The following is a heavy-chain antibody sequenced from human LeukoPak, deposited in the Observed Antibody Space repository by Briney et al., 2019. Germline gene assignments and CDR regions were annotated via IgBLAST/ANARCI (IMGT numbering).Heavy chain of an antibody. CDR2: IYYNGNT. Sequence: PDTLTLTCTVSGDSFSSYHCSWIRQPPGKGLEWFGHIYYNGNTNFNPPLMSRITILIDPSSNNSSLRLITVPASDATVFYCDGSTNFNRAGKSRVTMSVDPFKMKLSLRLTSVTVADRAVYYCARGGSRLTTVGDFDFWGQGTLVTVSS. CDR1: GDSFSSYH. J-gene: IGHJ4*02. V-gene: IGHV4-59*07. CDR3: DGSTNFNRAGKSRVTMSVDPFKMKLSLRLTSVTVADRAVYYCARGGSRLTTVGDFDF. D-gene: IGHD1-26*01.